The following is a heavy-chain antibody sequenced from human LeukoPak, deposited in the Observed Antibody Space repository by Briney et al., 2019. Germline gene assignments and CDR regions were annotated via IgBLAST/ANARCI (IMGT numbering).Heavy chain of an antibody. CDR2: IGGSGGTT. CDR3: AKGSGRSAVTGYFDY. D-gene: IGHD6-19*01. J-gene: IGHJ4*02. CDR1: GFTFSDYA. V-gene: IGHV3-23*01. Sequence: PGGSLRLSYAASGFTFSDYAMSWVRQAPGKGLEWVAGIGGSGGTTYYADSVKGRFSISRDNFKNMLYVQLNSLRAEDTAVYYCAKGSGRSAVTGYFDYWGQGNLVTVSS.